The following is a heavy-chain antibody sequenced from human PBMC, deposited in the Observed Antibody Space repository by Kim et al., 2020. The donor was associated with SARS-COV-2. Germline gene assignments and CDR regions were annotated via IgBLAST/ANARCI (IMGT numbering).Heavy chain of an antibody. CDR2: INHSGST. J-gene: IGHJ3*02. V-gene: IGHV4-34*01. D-gene: IGHD2-15*01. CDR3: ARGDVVVVAAHAFDI. Sequence: SETLSLTCAVYGGSFSGYYWSWIRQPPGKGLEWIGEINHSGSTNYNPSLKSRVTISVDTSKNQLSLKLSSVTAADTAVYYCARGDVVVVAAHAFDIWGQGTMVTVSS. CDR1: GGSFSGYY.